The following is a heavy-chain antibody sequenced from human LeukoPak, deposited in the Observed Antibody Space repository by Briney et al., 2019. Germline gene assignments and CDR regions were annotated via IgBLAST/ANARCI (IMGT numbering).Heavy chain of an antibody. D-gene: IGHD4-11*01. V-gene: IGHV4-34*01. CDR3: ARHGRHSKGYY. J-gene: IGHJ4*02. Sequence: PSETLSLTCAVYGGSFSGYYWSWIRQPPGKGLEWIGEINHSGSTNYNPSLKSRVTISVDTSKNQFSLKLSSVTAADTAVYYCARHGRHSKGYYWGQGTLVTVSS. CDR2: INHSGST. CDR1: GGSFSGYY.